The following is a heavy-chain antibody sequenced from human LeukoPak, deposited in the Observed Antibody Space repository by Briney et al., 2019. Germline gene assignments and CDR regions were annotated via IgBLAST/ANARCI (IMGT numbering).Heavy chain of an antibody. CDR1: GGSISSRTYY. CDR2: IYYSEST. Sequence: SETLSLTCTVSGGSISSRTYYWGWIRQAPGKGLEWIGSIYYSESTYHNPSLKSRVTISVDTSKNQFSLKLSSVTAADTAVYYCARGQNYHNSRIVVDYWGQGTLVTVSS. CDR3: ARGQNYHNSRIVVDY. J-gene: IGHJ4*02. V-gene: IGHV4-39*07. D-gene: IGHD3-22*01.